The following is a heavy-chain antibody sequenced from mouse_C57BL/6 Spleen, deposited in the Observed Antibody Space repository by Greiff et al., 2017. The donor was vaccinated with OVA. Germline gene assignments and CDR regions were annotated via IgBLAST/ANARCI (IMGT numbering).Heavy chain of an antibody. V-gene: IGHV1-39*01. CDR1: GYSFTDYN. CDR2: LNPNYGTT. D-gene: IGHD4-1*01. J-gene: IGHJ1*03. Sequence: VQLKESGPELVKPGASVKISCKASGYSFTDYNMNWVKQSNGKSLEWIGVLNPNYGTTSYNQKFEGKATLTVDQSSSTAYMQLNSLTSEDSAVYYCAKLTGTYDWYFDVWGTGTTVTVSS. CDR3: AKLTGTYDWYFDV.